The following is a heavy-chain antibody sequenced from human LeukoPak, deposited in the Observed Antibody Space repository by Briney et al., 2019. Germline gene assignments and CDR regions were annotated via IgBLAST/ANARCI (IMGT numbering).Heavy chain of an antibody. J-gene: IGHJ4*02. CDR1: GFTFSSYA. Sequence: PGGSLRLSCAASGFTFSSYAMHWVRQAPGKGLEWVAVISYDGSNKYYADSVKGRFTISRDNSKNALYLQMNSLRAEDTAVYFCAKYPPDYYETGGYFVDSWGQGTLVSVSS. CDR2: ISYDGSNK. V-gene: IGHV3-30-3*02. CDR3: AKYPPDYYETGGYFVDS. D-gene: IGHD3-22*01.